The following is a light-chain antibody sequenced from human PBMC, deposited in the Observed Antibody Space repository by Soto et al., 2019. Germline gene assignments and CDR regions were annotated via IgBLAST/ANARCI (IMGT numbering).Light chain of an antibody. Sequence: QSVLTQPASVSGSAGQSITISCTGTSSDVGGYNYVSWYQQHPGKAPKLMIYEVSNRPSGVSNRFSGSKSGNTASLTISGLQAEDEADYYCSSYTSSSTPVFGTGTKVTLL. CDR1: SSDVGGYNY. V-gene: IGLV2-14*01. CDR3: SSYTSSSTPV. CDR2: EVS. J-gene: IGLJ1*01.